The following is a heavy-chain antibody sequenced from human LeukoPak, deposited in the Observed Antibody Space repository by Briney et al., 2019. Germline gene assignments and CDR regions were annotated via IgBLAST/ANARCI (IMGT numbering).Heavy chain of an antibody. V-gene: IGHV4-34*01. Sequence: SETLSLTCAVYGGSFSGYYWSWIRQPPGKGLEWIGEINHSGSTNYNPSLKSRVTISVDTSKNQFSLKLSSVTAADTAVYYCARGQLRSSYNTFYYYYYMDVWGKGTTVTVSS. CDR3: ARGQLRSSYNTFYYYYYMDV. CDR1: GGSFSGYY. J-gene: IGHJ6*03. D-gene: IGHD3-10*01. CDR2: INHSGST.